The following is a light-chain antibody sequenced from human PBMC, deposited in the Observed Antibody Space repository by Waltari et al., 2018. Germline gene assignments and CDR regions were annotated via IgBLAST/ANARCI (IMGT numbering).Light chain of an antibody. V-gene: IGLV2-14*03. CDR2: DVS. Sequence: QSALTQPASMSGSPGQSIAISCTGTSSDIGINNYVSWYQHHPGKAPKLIIYDVSERPSGVSNRFSGSKSGNPASLTISGLQPEDEADFYCSSYTTTSTWVFGGGTKLTVL. CDR3: SSYTTTSTWV. J-gene: IGLJ3*02. CDR1: SSDIGINNY.